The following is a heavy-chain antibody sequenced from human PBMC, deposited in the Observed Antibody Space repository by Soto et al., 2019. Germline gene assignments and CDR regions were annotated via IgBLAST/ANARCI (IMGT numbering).Heavy chain of an antibody. Sequence: QVQLVQSGAEVKKPESSVKVSCKAPGGTFSTYAISWVRQAPGQGLEGMGGIIPMFGTANYARRFQDRVTITADESTNTVYMELSSLRSEDTAVYFCASGIQLWLRRINNGYSGWGQGTLVTVSS. CDR1: GGTFSTYA. J-gene: IGHJ4*02. D-gene: IGHD5-18*01. CDR3: ASGIQLWLRRINNGYSG. CDR2: IIPMFGTA. V-gene: IGHV1-69*12.